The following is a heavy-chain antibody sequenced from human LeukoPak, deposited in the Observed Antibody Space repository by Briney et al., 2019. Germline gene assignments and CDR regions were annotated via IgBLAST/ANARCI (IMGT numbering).Heavy chain of an antibody. D-gene: IGHD3-22*01. V-gene: IGHV3-23*01. Sequence: GGSLRLSCAASGFTFGNSAMSWVRQAPGKGLEWVSAISGSGGSTYYADSVKGRFTISRDNSKNTLYLQMNSLRAEDTAVYYCAKDQAVDYYDSSGPLDYWGNRVIVSVSS. CDR3: AKDQAVDYYDSSGPLDY. CDR2: ISGSGGST. J-gene: IGHJ4*03. CDR1: GFTFGNSA.